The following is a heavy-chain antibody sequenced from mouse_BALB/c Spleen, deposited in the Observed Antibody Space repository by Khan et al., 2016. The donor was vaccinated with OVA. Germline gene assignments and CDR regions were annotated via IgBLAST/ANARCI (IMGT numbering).Heavy chain of an antibody. Sequence: VQLQQSGTVLARPGTSVKMSCKASGYSFTSYLIHWVKQRPGQGLEWIGDIFPGNSDTNYNQKLKDRAKLNADTSDSIVYMELSSLTNEDSAVYYCTRGGYSSFAFWGQGTLVTVSA. V-gene: IGHV1-5*01. CDR2: IFPGNSDT. CDR1: GYSFTSYL. D-gene: IGHD1-3*01. CDR3: TRGGYSSFAF. J-gene: IGHJ3*01.